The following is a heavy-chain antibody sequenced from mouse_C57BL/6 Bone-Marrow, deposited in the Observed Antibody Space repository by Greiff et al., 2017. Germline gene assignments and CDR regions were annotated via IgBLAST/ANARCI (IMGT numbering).Heavy chain of an antibody. D-gene: IGHD1-1*01. V-gene: IGHV1-26*01. CDR3: ARKATVVATYFDY. Sequence: EVQLQQSGPELVKPGASVKISCKASGYTFTDYYMNWVKQSHGKSLEWIGDINPNNGGTSYNQKFKGKATLTVDKSSSTAYMELRSLTSEDSAVYYCARKATVVATYFDYWGQGTTLTVSS. CDR1: GYTFTDYY. CDR2: INPNNGGT. J-gene: IGHJ2*01.